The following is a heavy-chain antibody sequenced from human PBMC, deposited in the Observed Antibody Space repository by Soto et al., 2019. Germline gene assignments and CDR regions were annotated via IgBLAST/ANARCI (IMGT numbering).Heavy chain of an antibody. J-gene: IGHJ3*01. Sequence: EVQLVETGGGLVKPGGSLRLSCAASGFTFSSYSMNWVRQAPGKGLEWVSSISSGSDYIFYADSVKGRFTISRDNAKNSLFLQMNSLTAEDTAVDYCARSPVGDAFNVWGQGTVVTVYS. CDR3: ARSPVGDAFNV. CDR2: ISSGSDYI. CDR1: GFTFSSYS. V-gene: IGHV3-21*01.